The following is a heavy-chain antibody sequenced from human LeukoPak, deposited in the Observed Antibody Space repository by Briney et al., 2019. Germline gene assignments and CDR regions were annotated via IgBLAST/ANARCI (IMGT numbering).Heavy chain of an antibody. J-gene: IGHJ4*02. D-gene: IGHD2-15*01. CDR1: GFTFNTYT. CDR2: ISGSSGII. V-gene: IGHV3-48*01. CDR3: TRDLNSGGSC. Sequence: SGGSLRLSCAASGFTFNTYTMNWVRQAPGKGLEWVSYISGSSGIIDYADSVRGRFTISRDNAKNSLYLQMNSLRAEDTAVYYCTRDLNSGGSCWGQGTLVIVSS.